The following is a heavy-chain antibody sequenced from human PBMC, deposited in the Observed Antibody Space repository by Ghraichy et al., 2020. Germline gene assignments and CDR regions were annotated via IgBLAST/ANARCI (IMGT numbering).Heavy chain of an antibody. D-gene: IGHD1-1*01. V-gene: IGHV4-39*01. CDR2: IYCSGST. Sequence: SETLSLTCTVSGGSISSCSYYWGWIRQPPGKGLEWIGNIYCSGSTYYNPSLKSRVTISVDTSKNQFSLKLSSVTAADTAVYYCARPWTKDGMDVWGQGTTVTVSS. CDR3: ARPWTKDGMDV. CDR1: GGSISSCSYY. J-gene: IGHJ6*02.